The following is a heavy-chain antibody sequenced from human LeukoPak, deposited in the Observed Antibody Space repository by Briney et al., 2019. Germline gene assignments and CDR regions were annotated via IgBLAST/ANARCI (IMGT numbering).Heavy chain of an antibody. CDR1: GFTFSNYA. CDR3: ATDYYGSGSPGFGY. Sequence: GGSLRLSCAASGFTFSNYAMTWVRQAPGKGLEWVGRIKSKSDGGTTDNAAPVKGRFTISRDDSKNTLYLQMNSLKTEDTAVYYCATDYYGSGSPGFGYWGQGNMVTVSS. J-gene: IGHJ4*02. CDR2: IKSKSDGGTT. D-gene: IGHD3-10*01. V-gene: IGHV3-15*01.